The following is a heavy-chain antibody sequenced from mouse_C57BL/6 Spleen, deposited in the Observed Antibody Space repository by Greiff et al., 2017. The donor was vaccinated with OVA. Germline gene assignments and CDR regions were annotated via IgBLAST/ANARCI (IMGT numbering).Heavy chain of an antibody. D-gene: IGHD2-3*01. CDR2: INPYNGGT. Sequence: EVQLQQSGPVLVKPGASVKMSCKASGYTFTDYYMNWVKQSHGKSLEWIGVINPYNGGTSYNQKFKGKATLTVDKSSSTAYMELNSLTSEDSAVYYCASGGYCWAWFAYWGQGTLVTVSA. CDR3: ASGGYCWAWFAY. CDR1: GYTFTDYY. V-gene: IGHV1-19*01. J-gene: IGHJ3*01.